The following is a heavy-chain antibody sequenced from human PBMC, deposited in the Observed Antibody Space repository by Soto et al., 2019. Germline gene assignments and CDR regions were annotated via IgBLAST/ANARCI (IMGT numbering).Heavy chain of an antibody. CDR2: ISAYNGNT. CDR3: ARDPKGQPITIFGVVIPGWFDP. Sequence: GASVKVSCKASGYTFTSYGISWVRQAPGQGLEWMGWISAYNGNTNYAQKLQGRVTMTTDTSTSTAYMELRSLRSDDTAVYYCARDPKGQPITIFGVVIPGWFDPWGQGTLVTVSS. J-gene: IGHJ5*02. V-gene: IGHV1-18*01. D-gene: IGHD3-3*01. CDR1: GYTFTSYG.